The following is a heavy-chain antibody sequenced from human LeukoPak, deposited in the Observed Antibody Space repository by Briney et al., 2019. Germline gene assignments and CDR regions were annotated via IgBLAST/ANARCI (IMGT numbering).Heavy chain of an antibody. Sequence: SETLSLTCTVSGGSISSSSYYWGWIRQPPGKGLEWIGSIYYSGSTYYNPSLKSRVTISVDTSKNQFSLKLSSVTAADTAVYYCAREDTAMIYWGQGTLVTVSS. CDR1: GGSISSSSYY. D-gene: IGHD5-18*01. CDR2: IYYSGST. J-gene: IGHJ4*02. CDR3: AREDTAMIY. V-gene: IGHV4-39*07.